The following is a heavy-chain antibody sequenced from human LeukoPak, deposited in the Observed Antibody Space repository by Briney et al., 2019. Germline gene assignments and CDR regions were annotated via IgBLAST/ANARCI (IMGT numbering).Heavy chain of an antibody. CDR1: GGSIGYYY. V-gene: IGHV4-59*01. D-gene: IGHD2-2*03. J-gene: IGHJ6*03. CDR3: ASSGYCSSTSCYYPFSDYYMDV. Sequence: PSETLSLTCTVSGGSIGYYYWSWIRQPPGKGLEWIGYIYYSGSTNYNPSLKSRVTISVATSKNQFSLKLNSVTAADTAVYYCASSGYCSSTSCYYPFSDYYMDVWGKGTTVTISS. CDR2: IYYSGST.